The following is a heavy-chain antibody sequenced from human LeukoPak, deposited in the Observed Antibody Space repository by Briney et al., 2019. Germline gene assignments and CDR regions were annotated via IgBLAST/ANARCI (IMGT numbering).Heavy chain of an antibody. J-gene: IGHJ3*02. CDR3: AKDGGSGSYFAFDI. CDR2: IRYDGSKS. V-gene: IGHV3-30*02. CDR1: GFTCNSYG. Sequence: GGSLRLSCAASGFTCNSYGTHWVRQAPGKGLEWVAFIRYDGSKSYFADSVKGRFALSRDNSKNTLYLQMSSLRPEDTAAYFCAKDGGSGSYFAFDIWGQGTMVTVSS. D-gene: IGHD1-26*01.